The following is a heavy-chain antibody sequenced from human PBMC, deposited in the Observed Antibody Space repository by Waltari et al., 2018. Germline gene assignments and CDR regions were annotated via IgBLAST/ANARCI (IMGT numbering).Heavy chain of an antibody. D-gene: IGHD3-10*01. Sequence: QLQLQESGPGLVKPSETLSLTCTVPGGSISSSSYYWGWIRQPPGKGLEWIGSIYYSGSTYYNPSLKSRVTISVDTSKNQFSLKLSSVTAADTAVYYCARERVTMVQGVIGYWGQGTLVTVSS. J-gene: IGHJ4*02. V-gene: IGHV4-39*07. CDR2: IYYSGST. CDR1: GGSISSSSYY. CDR3: ARERVTMVQGVIGY.